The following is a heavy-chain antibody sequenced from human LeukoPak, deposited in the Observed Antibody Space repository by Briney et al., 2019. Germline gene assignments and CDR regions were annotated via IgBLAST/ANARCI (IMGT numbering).Heavy chain of an antibody. Sequence: PGGSLRLSCAGSGFTVSRSYMSWVRRVPEKGLEWVSVLYSDGSTFYADSVKGRFTISRDNSKNTLHLQMNNLKAEDTAVYYCARASYDSNGFTANHDSWGQGTLVAVSS. CDR2: LYSDGST. V-gene: IGHV3-53*01. D-gene: IGHD3-22*01. CDR1: GFTVSRSY. J-gene: IGHJ4*02. CDR3: ARASYDSNGFTANHDS.